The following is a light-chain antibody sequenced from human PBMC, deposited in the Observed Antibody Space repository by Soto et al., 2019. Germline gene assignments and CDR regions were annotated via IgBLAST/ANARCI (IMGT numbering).Light chain of an antibody. CDR3: QQHNTWPLT. V-gene: IGKV3-15*01. J-gene: IGKJ2*01. CDR2: GAS. CDR1: QSVTSN. Sequence: EIVMTQSPAALSVSPGERATLSCRASQSVTSNLAWYQQKPGQAPRLLIYGASTKATGVPARFSGSGSGTEFTLTISSLRSADFAIYYCQQHNTWPLTFVQGTRLEIK.